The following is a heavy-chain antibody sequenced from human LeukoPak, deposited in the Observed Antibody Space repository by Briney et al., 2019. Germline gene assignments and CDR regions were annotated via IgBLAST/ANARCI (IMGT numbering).Heavy chain of an antibody. Sequence: SETLSLTCTVSGGSITNYYWSWIRQPPGKRLEWIGYIYYSGSTNYNPSLKSRVSISVATSKNQFSLKLRSVTAADTAVYYCARHTALHCGGDRYSRWFDPWGQGTLVTVSS. V-gene: IGHV4-59*08. J-gene: IGHJ5*02. CDR1: GGSITNYY. D-gene: IGHD2-21*02. CDR3: ARHTALHCGGDRYSRWFDP. CDR2: IYYSGST.